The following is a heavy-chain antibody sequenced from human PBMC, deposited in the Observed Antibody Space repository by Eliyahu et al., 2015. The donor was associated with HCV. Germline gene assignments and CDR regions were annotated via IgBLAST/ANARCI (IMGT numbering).Heavy chain of an antibody. J-gene: IGHJ4*02. CDR3: ARGASDGGTSEGFGS. D-gene: IGHD1-26*01. V-gene: IGHV1-2*02. CDR1: GYNFXDPR. CDR2: INPXSGGT. Sequence: QVQLVQSGAEVKKPGASVKVSCETSGYNFXDPRLXWVRQAPGQGLEXVGWINPXSGGTAYSQXLQGRVTITRDSSISTTYMGLTSLTSDDTAVYYCARGASDGGTSEGFGSWGPGTLVTVSS.